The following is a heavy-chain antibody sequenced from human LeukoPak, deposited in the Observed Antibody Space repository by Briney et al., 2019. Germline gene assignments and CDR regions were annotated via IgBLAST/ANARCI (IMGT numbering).Heavy chain of an antibody. CDR2: INAGNGNT. Sequence: ASVRVSCKASGYTFTSYAMHWVCQAPGQRLEWMGWINAGNGNTKYSQKFQGSVTITRGTSASTAYMELSSLRSEDTAVYYCARDGGYYYDSSGYYNPFDYWGQGTLVTVSS. D-gene: IGHD3-22*01. V-gene: IGHV1-3*01. J-gene: IGHJ4*02. CDR1: GYTFTSYA. CDR3: ARDGGYYYDSSGYYNPFDY.